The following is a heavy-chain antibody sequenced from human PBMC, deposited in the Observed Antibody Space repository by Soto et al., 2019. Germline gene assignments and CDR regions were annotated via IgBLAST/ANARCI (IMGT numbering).Heavy chain of an antibody. V-gene: IGHV3-23*01. D-gene: IGHD3-16*01. J-gene: IGHJ2*01. Sequence: DVQLLESGGGLVQPGGSLRLSCAASGFMFRTYAMTWVRQESGKGLEWVSSISGTGDSTYYADSVEGRFTVSRDNPKRTLYLQMSRVTVEDTALYYCAKDPTLITAWYFDIWGRGTLVSVSS. CDR2: ISGTGDST. CDR3: AKDPTLITAWYFDI. CDR1: GFMFRTYA.